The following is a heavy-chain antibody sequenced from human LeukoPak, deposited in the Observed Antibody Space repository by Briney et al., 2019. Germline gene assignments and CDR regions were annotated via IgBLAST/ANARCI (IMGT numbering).Heavy chain of an antibody. J-gene: IGHJ4*02. CDR1: GGSISSYY. V-gene: IGHV4-59*01. CDR2: IYYSGST. CDR3: ARGTVAVASAFDY. Sequence: SETLSLTCTVSGGSISSYYWSWIRQPPGKGLEWIGYIYYSGSTNYNPSLKSRVTISVDTSKNQFSLKLSSVTAADTAVYYCARGTVAVASAFDYWGQGTLVTVSP. D-gene: IGHD6-19*01.